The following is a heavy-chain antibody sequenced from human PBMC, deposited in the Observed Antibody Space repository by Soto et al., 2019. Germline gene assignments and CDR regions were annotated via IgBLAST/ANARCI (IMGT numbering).Heavy chain of an antibody. CDR1: GGSFSGYY. V-gene: IGHV4-34*01. J-gene: IGHJ4*02. Sequence: SETLSLTCAVYGGSFSGYYWSWIRQPPGKGLEWIGEINHSGSTNYNPSLKSRVTISVDTSKNQFSLKLSSVTTADTAVYYCARGPRAAAGTGYFDYWGQGTLVTVSS. CDR2: INHSGST. CDR3: ARGPRAAAGTGYFDY. D-gene: IGHD6-13*01.